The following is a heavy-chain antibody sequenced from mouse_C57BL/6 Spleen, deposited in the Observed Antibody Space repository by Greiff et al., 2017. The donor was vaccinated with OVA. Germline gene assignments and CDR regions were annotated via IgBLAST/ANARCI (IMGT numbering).Heavy chain of an antibody. J-gene: IGHJ3*01. D-gene: IGHD2-4*01. CDR2: ILPGSGST. Sequence: QVQLKQSGAELMKPGASVKLSCKATGYTFTGYWIEWVKQRPGHGLEWIGEILPGSGSTNYNEKFKGKATFTADTSSNTAYMPLSSLTTEDSAIYYCARGVYYDKWFAYWGQGTLVTVSA. V-gene: IGHV1-9*01. CDR1: GYTFTGYW. CDR3: ARGVYYDKWFAY.